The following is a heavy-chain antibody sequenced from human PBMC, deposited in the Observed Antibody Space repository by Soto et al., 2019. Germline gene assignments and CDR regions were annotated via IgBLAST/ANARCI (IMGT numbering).Heavy chain of an antibody. CDR1: EFTFSNYA. CDR2: ISGSGSXX. CDR3: XXXXXXXXXXXNDH. J-gene: IGHJ4*02. V-gene: IGHV3-23*01. Sequence: EVQLLESGGGLVQPGGSLRLSCAASEFTFSNYAMSWVRQAPGKGLDWVSCISGSGSXXYYADSVKGRFAISRDNSKXXXXXXXXXXXXXXXXXXXXXXXXXXXXXXXNDHWGQGTLVTVS.